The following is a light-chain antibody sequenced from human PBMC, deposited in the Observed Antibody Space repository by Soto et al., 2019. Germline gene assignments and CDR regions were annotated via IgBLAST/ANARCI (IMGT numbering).Light chain of an antibody. J-gene: IGKJ2*01. Sequence: DNVMTQSPDSLAVSLGERATLNCKSSRRLLYTSNNKSYLAWYQQNQGQPPELLLYWASARESGVPDRFSGSGSGTDLTISISSLQAEDGAVYYCQQYYSTPRTFGQGTKVDIK. CDR2: WAS. V-gene: IGKV4-1*01. CDR3: QQYYSTPRT. CDR1: RRLLYTSNNKSY.